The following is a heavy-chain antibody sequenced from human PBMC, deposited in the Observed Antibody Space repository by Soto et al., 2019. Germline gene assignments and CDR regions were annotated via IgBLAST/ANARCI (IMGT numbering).Heavy chain of an antibody. V-gene: IGHV1-24*01. CDR3: ATVFDSSWYYDY. J-gene: IGHJ4*02. CDR2: FDPEDGET. CDR1: GYTLTELS. Sequence: ASVKVSCKGSGYTLTELSMHCVRQAPGKGLEWMGGFDPEDGETIYAQKFQGRVTMTEDTSTDTAYMELSSLRSEDTAVYYCATVFDSSWYYDYWGQGTLVTVSS. D-gene: IGHD6-13*01.